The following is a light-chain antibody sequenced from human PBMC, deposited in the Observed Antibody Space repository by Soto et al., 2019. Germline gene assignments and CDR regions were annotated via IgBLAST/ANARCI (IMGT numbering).Light chain of an antibody. J-gene: IGKJ5*01. Sequence: EIVLTQSTATLSLSPGERATLSCRASQSVSSYLAWYQQKPGQAPRLLIYDASNRATGIPARFSGSGSGTDFTLTISSREPEDVAVYYCQQRSNCPPITFGEGTRLEIK. CDR3: QQRSNCPPIT. V-gene: IGKV3-11*01. CDR2: DAS. CDR1: QSVSSY.